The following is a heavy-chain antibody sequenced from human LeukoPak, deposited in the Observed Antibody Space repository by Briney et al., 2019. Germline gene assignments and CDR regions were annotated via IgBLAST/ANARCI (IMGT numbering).Heavy chain of an antibody. CDR1: AGSFSGYY. CDR2: INHSGST. J-gene: IGHJ4*02. D-gene: IGHD3-3*01. CDR3: ASLIWSGYYRPDYFDY. Sequence: PSETLSLTCAVYAGSFSGYYWSWIRQPPGKGLEWIGEINHSGSTNYNPSLKSRVTISVDTSKNQFSLKLSSVTAADTPVYYCASLIWSGYYRPDYFDYWGQGTLVTVSS. V-gene: IGHV4-34*01.